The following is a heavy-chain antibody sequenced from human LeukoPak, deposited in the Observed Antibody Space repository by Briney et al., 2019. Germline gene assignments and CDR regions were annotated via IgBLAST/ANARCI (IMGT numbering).Heavy chain of an antibody. J-gene: IGHJ4*02. V-gene: IGHV3-21*01. Sequence: GGSLRLSCAASGFTFSDYIMNWVRQAPGKGLEWVSSISSRSAYIHYTDSVKGRFTISRDNAENSLYLQMNNLRADDTAVYYCARDRSGSYPYYFDYWGQGTVVTVSS. CDR2: ISSRSAYI. CDR3: ARDRSGSYPYYFDY. D-gene: IGHD1-26*01. CDR1: GFTFSDYI.